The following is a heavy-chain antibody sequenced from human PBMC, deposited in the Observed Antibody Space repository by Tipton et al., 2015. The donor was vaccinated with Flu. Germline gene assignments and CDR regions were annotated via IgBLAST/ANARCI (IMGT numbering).Heavy chain of an antibody. Sequence: SLRLSCAASGFTFSSYGMHWVRQAPGKGLEWVAFIRYDGSNKYYADSVKGRFTISRDNSKNTLYLQMNSLRAEDTAVYYCAKALDTYYYDSSGYCRSPFDYWGQGTLVTVSS. J-gene: IGHJ4*02. CDR1: GFTFSSYG. CDR2: IRYDGSNK. V-gene: IGHV3-30*02. CDR3: AKALDTYYYDSSGYCRSPFDY. D-gene: IGHD3-22*01.